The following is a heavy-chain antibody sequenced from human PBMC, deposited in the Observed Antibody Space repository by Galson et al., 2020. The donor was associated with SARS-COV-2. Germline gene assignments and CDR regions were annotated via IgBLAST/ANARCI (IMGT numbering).Heavy chain of an antibody. CDR2: IYYSGST. CDR3: ARVADYDYVWGSYRYPAFDI. V-gene: IGHV4-31*02. J-gene: IGHJ3*02. Sequence: KGLEWIGYIYYSGSTYYNPSLKSRVTISVDTSKNQFSLKLSSVTAADTAVYYCARVADYDYVWGSYRYPAFDIWGQGTMVTVSS. D-gene: IGHD3-16*02.